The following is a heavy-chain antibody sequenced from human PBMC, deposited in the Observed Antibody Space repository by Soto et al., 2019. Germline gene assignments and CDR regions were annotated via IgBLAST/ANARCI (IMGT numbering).Heavy chain of an antibody. CDR3: ARRARTDFYYMDV. J-gene: IGHJ6*03. D-gene: IGHD6-6*01. CDR1: GFTLSGYA. V-gene: IGHV3-64*01. Sequence: EVQLVESGGGLAQPGGSLRLSCAASGFTLSGYAMDWVRQAPGKGLEYVSGISTNGVGTYYANSVQGRFTISRDNSKNTVYLQMGSLRPEDMAVYYGARRARTDFYYMDVWGKGTTVTVSS. CDR2: ISTNGVGT.